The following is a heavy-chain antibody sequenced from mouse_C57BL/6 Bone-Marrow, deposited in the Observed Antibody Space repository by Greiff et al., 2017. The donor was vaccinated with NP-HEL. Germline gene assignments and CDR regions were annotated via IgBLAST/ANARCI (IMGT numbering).Heavy chain of an antibody. CDR1: GFTFSSYG. Sequence: DVKLVESGGDLVKPGGSLKLSCAASGFTFSSYGMSWVRQTPDKRLEWVATISSGGSYTYYPDSVKGRFTISRDNAKNTLYLQMSSLKSEDTAMYYCARTTVEGFAYWGQGTLVTVSA. CDR3: ARTTVEGFAY. CDR2: ISSGGSYT. J-gene: IGHJ3*01. V-gene: IGHV5-6*02. D-gene: IGHD1-1*01.